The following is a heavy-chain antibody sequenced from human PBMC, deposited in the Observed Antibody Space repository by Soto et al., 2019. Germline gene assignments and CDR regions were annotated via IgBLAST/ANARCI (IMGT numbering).Heavy chain of an antibody. V-gene: IGHV1-46*01. CDR3: VRGYCTNSPCSGDFQF. D-gene: IGHD2-8*01. J-gene: IGHJ1*01. CDR2: IHPSGDT. Sequence: QVQLVQSGAELKKPGASVKVACKASGYKFTTYFIHCVRQAPGQGLEWMGMIHPSGDTGYAQKFRGRVTMTIDTSTTTAYMELRNLTYEDTAVYFSVRGYCTNSPCSGDFQFWGQGTMVTVSS. CDR1: GYKFTTYF.